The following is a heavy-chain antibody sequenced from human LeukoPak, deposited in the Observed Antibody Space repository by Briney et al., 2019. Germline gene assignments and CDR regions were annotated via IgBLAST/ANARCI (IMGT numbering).Heavy chain of an antibody. D-gene: IGHD3-22*01. CDR1: GGSISSSSYY. Sequence: PSETLSLTCTVSGGSISSSSYYWGWIRQPPGKGLEWMGSISYSGRFYYNPSLKSRVTISVDTSKNQFSLNLSSVTAADTAVYYCARRNNYDSSGYYYEDSWGQGTLVTVSS. CDR2: ISYSGRF. J-gene: IGHJ4*02. CDR3: ARRNNYDSSGYYYEDS. V-gene: IGHV4-39*01.